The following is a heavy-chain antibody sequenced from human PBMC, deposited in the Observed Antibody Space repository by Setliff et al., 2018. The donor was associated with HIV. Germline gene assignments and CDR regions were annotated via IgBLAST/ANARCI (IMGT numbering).Heavy chain of an antibody. V-gene: IGHV4-59*12. CDR3: ARDDRCSGDTCYYY. CDR2: IYYSGST. J-gene: IGHJ4*02. CDR1: GGSISSYY. Sequence: SETLSLTCTVSGGSISSYYWSWIRQPPGKGLEWIGYIYYSGSTNYNPSLKSRVTISVDTSKNQFSLRLTSVAATDTAVYYCARDDRCSGDTCYYYWGQGALVTVS. D-gene: IGHD2-15*01.